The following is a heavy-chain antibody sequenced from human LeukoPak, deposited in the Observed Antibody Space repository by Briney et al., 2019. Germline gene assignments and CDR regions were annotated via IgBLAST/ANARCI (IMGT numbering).Heavy chain of an antibody. V-gene: IGHV4-30-2*01. CDR1: GGSISSGGYS. CDR2: IYHSGST. Sequence: SETLSPTCAVSGGSISSGGYSWSWIRQPPGKGLEWIGYIYHSGSTYYNPSLKSRVTISVDRSKNQFSLKLSSVTAADTAVYYCARRTATAHSDYWGQGTLVTVSS. D-gene: IGHD2-21*02. CDR3: ARRTATAHSDY. J-gene: IGHJ4*02.